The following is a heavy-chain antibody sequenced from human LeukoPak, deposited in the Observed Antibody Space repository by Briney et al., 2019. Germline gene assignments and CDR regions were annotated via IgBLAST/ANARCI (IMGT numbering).Heavy chain of an antibody. D-gene: IGHD2-2*01. CDR1: GFTFSSSW. CDR3: VRSRFTTSSFDY. V-gene: IGHV3-74*03. J-gene: IGHJ4*02. CDR2: INSDESVT. Sequence: PGGSLRLSCAASGFTFSSSWMQWVRQAPGQGLVWVSCINSDESVTTYTNSVKGRFTISRDNAKNTLYLQMNSLRAEDTAMYYCVRSRFTTSSFDYWGQGTLVTVSS.